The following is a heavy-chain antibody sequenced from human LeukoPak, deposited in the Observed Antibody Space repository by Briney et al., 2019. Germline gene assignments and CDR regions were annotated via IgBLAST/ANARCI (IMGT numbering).Heavy chain of an antibody. D-gene: IGHD3-10*01. CDR3: AKRGLLWFGFDY. V-gene: IGHV3-74*01. CDR2: INDDGSDT. J-gene: IGHJ4*02. Sequence: GGSPRLSCAASGFTFKLYWMHWVRQVPGKRPVWVSRINDDGSDTVYADSVRGRFTISRDDAKNTVYLQMNSLRAEDTALYYCAKRGLLWFGFDYWGQGTLVTVSS. CDR1: GFTFKLYW.